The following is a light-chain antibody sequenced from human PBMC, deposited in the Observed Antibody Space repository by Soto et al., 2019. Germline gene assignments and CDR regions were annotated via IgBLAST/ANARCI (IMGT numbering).Light chain of an antibody. CDR3: QQYKNWPLT. V-gene: IGKV3-15*01. J-gene: IGKJ4*01. CDR2: GAS. Sequence: EIVMTQSPATLSVSPGGRATLSCRASQSVSSNLAWYQQKPGQAPRLLIYGASTSATGFPARFSGSGSGTEFTLTISSLQSEDFAVYYCQQYKNWPLTFVGGTRVEIK. CDR1: QSVSSN.